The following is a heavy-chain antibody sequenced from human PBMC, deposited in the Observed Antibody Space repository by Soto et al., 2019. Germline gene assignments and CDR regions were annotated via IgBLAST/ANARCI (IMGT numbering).Heavy chain of an antibody. Sequence: QVTVKESGPVLVKPTETLTLNCAVSGFSLSNAGLGVSWIRQPPGKALEWLAHIFSNDEKSYSTSLKSRITISKYTSNSQVVLIMTSMDPVETATYYCASTYSTSWYWFDPWGQGTLVTVSS. D-gene: IGHD6-13*01. CDR3: ASTYSTSWYWFDP. CDR1: GFSLSNAGLG. J-gene: IGHJ5*02. CDR2: IFSNDEK. V-gene: IGHV2-26*04.